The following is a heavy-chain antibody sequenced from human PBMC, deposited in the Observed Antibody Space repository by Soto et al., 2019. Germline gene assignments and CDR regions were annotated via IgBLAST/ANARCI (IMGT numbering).Heavy chain of an antibody. V-gene: IGHV6-1*01. J-gene: IGHJ6*02. CDR2: TYYRSKWYN. CDR1: GDSVSSNSAA. D-gene: IGHD3-9*01. Sequence: PSQTLSLTFAISGDSVSSNSAARNWIRQSPSRGLEWLGRTYYRSKWYNDYAVSVKSRITINPDTSKNQFSLQLNSVTPEDTAVYYCARARIGATYYDILTAANYYYYYGMDVWGQGTTVTVSS. CDR3: ARARIGATYYDILTAANYYYYYGMDV.